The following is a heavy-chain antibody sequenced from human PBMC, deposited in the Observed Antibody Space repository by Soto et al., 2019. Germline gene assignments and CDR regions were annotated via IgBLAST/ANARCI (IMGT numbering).Heavy chain of an antibody. CDR1: GFSLSTSGVG. J-gene: IGHJ4*02. CDR2: IYWNDDK. V-gene: IGHV2-5*01. Sequence: SGPTLVNPTQTLTLTCTFSGFSLSTSGVGVGWIRQPPGKALEWIALIYWNDDKRYSPSLKSRLTITKDTSKNQVVLTMTNMDPVDTATYYCAHIMGVQATAIPIDYWGQGTLVTVSS. CDR3: AHIMGVQATAIPIDY. D-gene: IGHD2-21*02.